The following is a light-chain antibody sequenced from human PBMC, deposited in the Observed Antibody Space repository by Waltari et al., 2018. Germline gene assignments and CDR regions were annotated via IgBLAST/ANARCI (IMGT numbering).Light chain of an antibody. Sequence: QSALTQPASVSGSPGQSITISCTGTRSDVGNYNLVSWYQQHPGKAPKLMISEVNKRPSGVSNRFSGSKSGHTASLTISGLQSEDEASYYCSSYISSTSVIFGGGTKLTVL. CDR1: RSDVGNYNL. J-gene: IGLJ2*01. CDR2: EVN. V-gene: IGLV2-23*02. CDR3: SSYISSTSVI.